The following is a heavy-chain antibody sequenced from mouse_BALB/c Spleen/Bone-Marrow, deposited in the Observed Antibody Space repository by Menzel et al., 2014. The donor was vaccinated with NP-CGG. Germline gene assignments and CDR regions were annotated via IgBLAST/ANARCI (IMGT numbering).Heavy chain of an antibody. CDR1: GYPFTDKW. CDR2: IDTSDSYI. J-gene: IGHJ4*01. V-gene: IGHV1-69*01. CDR3: ARGGHDFSLDY. Sequence: VQLQQSGAEFVMPGASVKMSCKASGYPFTDKWMHWVKQRPGQGLEWIGAIDTSDSYINYNQKFKGKASLTVDASSSTAYMHLSSLTSDDSAVYYCARGGHDFSLDYWGQGTSVIVSS. D-gene: IGHD2-4*01.